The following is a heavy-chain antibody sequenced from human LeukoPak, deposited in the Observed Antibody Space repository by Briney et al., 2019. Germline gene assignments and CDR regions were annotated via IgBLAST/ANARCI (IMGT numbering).Heavy chain of an antibody. V-gene: IGHV1-2*02. CDR3: ARDRCSGDGCLLWYFGL. D-gene: IGHD2-15*01. Sequence: ASVKVSCKASGYTFTDNYMHWVRQAPGQGLEWMGWIHPDSGDTHYAQKFQGRVTMARDTSISTAYMELSGLRSDDTAVYYCARDRCSGDGCLLWYFGLWGRGTLVTVSS. J-gene: IGHJ2*01. CDR1: GYTFTDNY. CDR2: IHPDSGDT.